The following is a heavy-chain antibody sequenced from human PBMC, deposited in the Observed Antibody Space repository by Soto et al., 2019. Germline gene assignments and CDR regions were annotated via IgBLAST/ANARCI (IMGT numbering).Heavy chain of an antibody. Sequence: LRLSCAASGFAFSTYSMSWVRQAPGKGLEWVSSISGSGNYTHYADFLRGRFTISRDNAKTSLFLQMDSLRAEDTAVYYCAREGINNYNEFYFDSWGQGTVVTVSS. CDR2: ISGSGNYT. CDR1: GFAFSTYS. J-gene: IGHJ4*02. V-gene: IGHV3-21*06. D-gene: IGHD4-4*01. CDR3: AREGINNYNEFYFDS.